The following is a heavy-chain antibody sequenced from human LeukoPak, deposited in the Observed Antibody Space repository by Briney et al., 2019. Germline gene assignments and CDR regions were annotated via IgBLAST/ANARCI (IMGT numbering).Heavy chain of an antibody. CDR2: ISSSSSYI. Sequence: GGSLRLSCAASGLTFSSYSMNWVRQAPGKGLEWVSSISSSSSYIYYADSVKGRFTISRDNAKNSLYLQMNSLRAEDTAVYYCARDGGVVVVPAANFDYWGQGTLVTVSS. V-gene: IGHV3-21*01. CDR1: GLTFSSYS. D-gene: IGHD2-2*01. J-gene: IGHJ4*02. CDR3: ARDGGVVVVPAANFDY.